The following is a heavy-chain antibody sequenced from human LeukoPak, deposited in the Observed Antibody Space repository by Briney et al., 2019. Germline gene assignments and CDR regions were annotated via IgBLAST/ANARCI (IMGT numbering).Heavy chain of an antibody. Sequence: GGSLRLSCAASGFTFSDHYMDWVRQAPGKGLEWVGRTRDKANSCTTEYAASVKGRFTISRDASKTSLYLQMSSLKTEDTAVYYCARGDGYDRRSFDYWGQGTLVTVSS. CDR1: GFTFSDHY. CDR2: TRDKANSCTT. J-gene: IGHJ4*02. CDR3: ARGDGYDRRSFDY. V-gene: IGHV3-72*01. D-gene: IGHD5-12*01.